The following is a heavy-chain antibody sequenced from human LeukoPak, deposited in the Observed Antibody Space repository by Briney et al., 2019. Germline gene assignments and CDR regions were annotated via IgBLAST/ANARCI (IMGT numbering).Heavy chain of an antibody. CDR3: ARDQGIAAAGRGRVFDP. J-gene: IGHJ5*02. CDR2: ISAYNGNT. D-gene: IGHD6-13*01. Sequence: ASVKVSCKASGYTFTSYGISWVRQAPGQGLEWMGWISAYNGNTNYAQKLQGRVTMTTDTSTSTAYMELRSLRSDDMAVYYCARDQGIAAAGRGRVFDPWGQGTLVTVSS. CDR1: GYTFTSYG. V-gene: IGHV1-18*03.